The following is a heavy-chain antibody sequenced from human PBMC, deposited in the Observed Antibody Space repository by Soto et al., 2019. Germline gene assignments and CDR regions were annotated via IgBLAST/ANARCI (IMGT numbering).Heavy chain of an antibody. CDR3: TREAGYCSRTSCYRRAFDS. J-gene: IGHJ3*02. CDR1: GFTFSSHW. CDR2: INTDGGIT. V-gene: IGHV3-74*01. Sequence: EVQLVESGGDLVQPGGSLRLSCAASGFTFSSHWMHWVRRVPGKGLVWVSHINTDGGITGYADSVKGRFTISRDNAKNTLYLQMNGLRVEDTFVYYCTREAGYCSRTSCYRRAFDSWGQVTMVTVSS. D-gene: IGHD2-2*01.